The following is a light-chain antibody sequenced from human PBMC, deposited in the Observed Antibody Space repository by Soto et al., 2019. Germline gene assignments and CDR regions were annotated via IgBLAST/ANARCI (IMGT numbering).Light chain of an antibody. Sequence: EIVLTQSPGTLSLSPGERATLSCRTSQSFSRSYLAWYQQRPGQAPRLLIYGVSTRATVIPARFSGSGSGTDFTLTITSLEHEDFAVYYCQHYGTSPYTFGQGTKLEIK. CDR1: QSFSRSY. CDR3: QHYGTSPYT. CDR2: GVS. V-gene: IGKV3-20*01. J-gene: IGKJ2*01.